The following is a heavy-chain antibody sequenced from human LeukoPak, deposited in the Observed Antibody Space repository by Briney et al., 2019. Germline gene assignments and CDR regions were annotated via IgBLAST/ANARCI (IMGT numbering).Heavy chain of an antibody. V-gene: IGHV4-59*01. J-gene: IGHJ6*02. CDR1: GGSISSYY. Sequence: PSETLSLTCTVSGGSISSYYWSWIRQPPGKGLEWIGYIYYSGSINYNPSLKSRVTISVDTSKNQFSLKLSSVTAADTAVYYCARDSPPEDVWGQGTTVTVSS. CDR3: ARDSPPEDV. CDR2: IYYSGSI.